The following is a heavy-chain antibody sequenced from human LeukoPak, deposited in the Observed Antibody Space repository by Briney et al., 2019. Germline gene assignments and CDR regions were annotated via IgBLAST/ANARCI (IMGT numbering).Heavy chain of an antibody. CDR2: IYTSGST. Sequence: SETLSLTCTLSGGSSNSYYWNWIRQPAGKGLEWIGRIYTSGSTNYNPSLKSRLTISGDTSKSQFSLKLSSVTAADTAVYYCARSRAYYESSGYAFDIWGQGTMVTVSS. D-gene: IGHD3-22*01. J-gene: IGHJ3*02. V-gene: IGHV4-4*07. CDR1: GGSSNSYY. CDR3: ARSRAYYESSGYAFDI.